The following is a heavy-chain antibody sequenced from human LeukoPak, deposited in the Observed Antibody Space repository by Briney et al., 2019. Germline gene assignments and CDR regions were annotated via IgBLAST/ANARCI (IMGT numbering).Heavy chain of an antibody. CDR3: ARSRNDFWSGYYSPFDY. V-gene: IGHV4-61*01. D-gene: IGHD3-3*01. CDR1: GGSVSSGSYY. Sequence: PSETLSLTCTVSGGSVSSGSYYWSWIRQPPGKGLEWIGYIYYSGNTKHNPSLKSRVTISIDTSKNQFSLKLSSVTAADTAVYYCARSRNDFWSGYYSPFDYWGQGTLVTVSS. CDR2: IYYSGNT. J-gene: IGHJ4*02.